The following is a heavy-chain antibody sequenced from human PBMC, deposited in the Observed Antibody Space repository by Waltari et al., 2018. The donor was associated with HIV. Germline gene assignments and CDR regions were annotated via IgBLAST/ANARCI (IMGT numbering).Heavy chain of an antibody. Sequence: VQLVPSGAEVRKPGASVTVSCKASGFTFTSFDVNWVRLAPGQGPGWMGWVNPYSGNTGYAKNFQGRVTMTRNTSISTAYMELSGLRSEDTAVYYCARGAPGHYCSGGSCPYFDYWGQGSLVTVSS. J-gene: IGHJ4*02. CDR2: VNPYSGNT. CDR3: ARGAPGHYCSGGSCPYFDY. D-gene: IGHD2-15*01. CDR1: GFTFTSFD. V-gene: IGHV1-8*02.